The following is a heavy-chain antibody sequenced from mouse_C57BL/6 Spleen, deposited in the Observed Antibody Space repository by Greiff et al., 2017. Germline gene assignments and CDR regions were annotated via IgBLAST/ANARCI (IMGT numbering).Heavy chain of an antibody. J-gene: IGHJ2*01. V-gene: IGHV1-64*01. Sequence: QVQLQQPGAELVKSGASVKLSCKASGYTFTSYWMHWVKQRPGQGLEWIGMIHPNSGSTNYNEKFKSKATLTVDKSSSTAYMQLSSLTSEDSAVYYCARGDYYGSYYFDYWGQGTTLTVSS. CDR2: IHPNSGST. D-gene: IGHD1-1*01. CDR1: GYTFTSYW. CDR3: ARGDYYGSYYFDY.